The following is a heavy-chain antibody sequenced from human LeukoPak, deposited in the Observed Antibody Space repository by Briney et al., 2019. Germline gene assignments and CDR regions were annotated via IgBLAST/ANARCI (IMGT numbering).Heavy chain of an antibody. CDR2: TYYSGST. D-gene: IGHD3-22*01. J-gene: IGHJ5*02. V-gene: IGHV4-30-4*01. CDR1: GGTISSGDYY. CDR3: ARPYYYDSRIDP. Sequence: SETLSLTCTVSGGTISSGDYYWSWIRQPPGKGLEWIGYTYYSGSTYYNPSLNSRVTISVDTSKNQFSLRLSSVTAADTAVYYCARPYYYDSRIDPWGQGTLVTVSS.